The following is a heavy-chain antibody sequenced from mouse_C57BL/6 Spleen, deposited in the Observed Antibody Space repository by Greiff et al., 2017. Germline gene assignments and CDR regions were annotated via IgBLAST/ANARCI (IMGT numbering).Heavy chain of an antibody. V-gene: IGHV5-17*01. CDR1: GFTFSDYG. Sequence: EVKLVESGGGLVKPGGSLKLSCAASGFTFSDYGMHWVRQAPEKGLEWVAYISSGSSTIYYADTVKGRFTISRDNAKNTLFLQMTSLRSEDTAMYYCARSYSNYEYYFDYWGQGTTLTVSS. CDR2: ISSGSSTI. J-gene: IGHJ2*01. D-gene: IGHD2-5*01. CDR3: ARSYSNYEYYFDY.